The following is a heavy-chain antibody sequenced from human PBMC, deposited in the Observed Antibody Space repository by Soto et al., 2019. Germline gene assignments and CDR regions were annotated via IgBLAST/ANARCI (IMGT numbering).Heavy chain of an antibody. V-gene: IGHV4-39*01. CDR3: ARHGIAVDGILGACDT. D-gene: IGHD6-19*01. Sequence: QLQLQESGPGLVKPSETLSLTCTVSGGSISSSSYYLGWIRQPPGKGLEWIGSIYYSGSTYYNPTAKSRVTYSVDTSKNQFPLRLSCVTAADTAVYYVARHGIAVDGILGACDTWGQGNMVTFSS. J-gene: IGHJ3*02. CDR2: IYYSGST. CDR1: GGSISSSSYY.